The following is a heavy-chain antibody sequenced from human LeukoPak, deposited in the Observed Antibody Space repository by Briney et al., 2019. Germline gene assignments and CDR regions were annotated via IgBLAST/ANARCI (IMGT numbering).Heavy chain of an antibody. CDR2: INHSGST. CDR1: GGSFSGYY. J-gene: IGHJ5*02. CDR3: ARASYYDFWSGPKNWFDP. D-gene: IGHD3-3*01. Sequence: SETLSLTCAVYGGSFSGYYWSWIRQPPGKGLEWIGEINHSGSTNYNPSLKSRVTISVDTSKNQFSLKLSSVTATNTAVYYCARASYYDFWSGPKNWFDPWGQGTLVTVSS. V-gene: IGHV4-34*01.